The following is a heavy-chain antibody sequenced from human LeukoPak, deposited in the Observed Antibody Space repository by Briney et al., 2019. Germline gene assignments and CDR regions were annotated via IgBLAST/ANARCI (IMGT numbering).Heavy chain of an antibody. CDR1: GFTFSDYY. J-gene: IGHJ1*01. CDR2: ISSSSSTI. Sequence: PGGSLGLSCIVSGFTFSDYYMGWVRQAPGKGLEWVSYISSSSSTIYYADSVKGRFTISRDNAKNSLYLQMNSLRAEDTAVYYCARGSEVAWGQGTLVTVSS. D-gene: IGHD2-15*01. CDR3: ARGSEVA. V-gene: IGHV3-11*04.